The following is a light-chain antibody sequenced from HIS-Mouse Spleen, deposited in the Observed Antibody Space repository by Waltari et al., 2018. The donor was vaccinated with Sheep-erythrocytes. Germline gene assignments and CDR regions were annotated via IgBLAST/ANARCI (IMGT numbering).Light chain of an antibody. J-gene: IGLJ3*02. V-gene: IGLV2-23*01. CDR2: EGS. Sequence: QSALTQPASVSGSPGPSITISCTGNSSDVGSYNLVSWYQQHPGKAPKLMIYEGSKRPSGVSNRFSGSKSGNTASLTISGLQAEDEADYYCCSYAGSSTPWVFGGGTKLTVL. CDR1: SSDVGSYNL. CDR3: CSYAGSSTPWV.